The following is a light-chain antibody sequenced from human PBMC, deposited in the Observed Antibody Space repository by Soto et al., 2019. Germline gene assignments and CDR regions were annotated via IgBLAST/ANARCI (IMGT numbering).Light chain of an antibody. J-gene: IGKJ5*01. CDR3: QQANSSPIT. CDR2: EAT. V-gene: IGKV1-12*01. CDR1: QGLKF. Sequence: DIQMTQSPSSVSASVGDTVTITCRASQGLKFLAWYQQKPGKAPRLLIYEATNLQSGVPPRFSGSGSGTDFTLTISSLQPEDFATYFCQQANSSPITFGQGTRLEI.